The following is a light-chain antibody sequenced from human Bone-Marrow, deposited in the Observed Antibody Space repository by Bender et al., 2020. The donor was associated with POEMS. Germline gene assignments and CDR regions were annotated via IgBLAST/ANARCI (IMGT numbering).Light chain of an antibody. V-gene: IGLV3-1*01. Sequence: SYELTQSSSVSVSPGQTASITCSGDKLGEKNVCWYQQKPGQSPVLVIYQGTKRPSGIPERFSGSISGNTATLTITATQAMDEADYYCQAWDSSVVFGGGTKLTVL. CDR2: QGT. CDR1: KLGEKN. CDR3: QAWDSSVV. J-gene: IGLJ2*01.